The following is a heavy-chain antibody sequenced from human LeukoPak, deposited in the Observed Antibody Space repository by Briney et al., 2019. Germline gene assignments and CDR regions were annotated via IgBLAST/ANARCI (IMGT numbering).Heavy chain of an antibody. D-gene: IGHD4-17*01. CDR1: GFTLSTYT. J-gene: IGHJ5*02. V-gene: IGHV3-48*04. CDR2: ISSTSTTK. Sequence: AGGSVRLSCTASGFTLSTYTMNWVRQAAGKGREWVSYISSTSTTKYYADSVKGRFTISRDNSKNSLDLQMNRLTAEDTAVYYCARDRSLVDGDYGVWFDAWGQGSLVTVSS. CDR3: ARDRSLVDGDYGVWFDA.